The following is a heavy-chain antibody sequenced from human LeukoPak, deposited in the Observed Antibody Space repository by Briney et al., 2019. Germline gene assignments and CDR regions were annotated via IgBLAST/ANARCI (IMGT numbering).Heavy chain of an antibody. D-gene: IGHD3-3*02. CDR1: GFSFDDYA. V-gene: IGHV3-20*04. CDR3: AKIRPPAYDI. Sequence: GGSLRLSCSASGFSFDDYAMSWVRQAPGKGLEWVSGINWNGGSTGYADSGKGRFTISRDNAKHSLHLQMNSLRAEDTAVYYCAKIRPPAYDIWGQGTMVTVSS. CDR2: INWNGGST. J-gene: IGHJ3*02.